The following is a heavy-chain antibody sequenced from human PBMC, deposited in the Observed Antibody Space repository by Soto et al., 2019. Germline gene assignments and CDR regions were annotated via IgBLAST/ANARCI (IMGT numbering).Heavy chain of an antibody. J-gene: IGHJ5*02. CDR1: GGTFSSYT. CDR3: ARAPEYDFWSGYNWFDP. Sequence: QVQLVQSGAEVKKPGSSVKVSCKASGGTFSSYTISWVRQAPGQGLEWMGRIIPILGIANYAQKFQGRVTITADKSTSTAYMELSSLRSEDTAVYSCARAPEYDFWSGYNWFDPWGQGTLVTVSS. D-gene: IGHD3-3*01. CDR2: IIPILGIA. V-gene: IGHV1-69*02.